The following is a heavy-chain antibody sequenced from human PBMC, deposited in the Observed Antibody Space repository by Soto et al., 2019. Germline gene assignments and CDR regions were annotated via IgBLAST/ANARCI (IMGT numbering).Heavy chain of an antibody. CDR2: ISTSSTYI. V-gene: IGHV3-21*01. CDR1: GFTFNSYS. Sequence: EVQLVESGGGLVKPGGSLRLSCAASGFTFNSYSMNWVRQAPGKGLEWVSSISTSSTYIYYADSVKGRFTISRDNAKNSLFLQMNSLRAEDTAVYYCARLYNWHSGVYYFDYWGQGTLVTGSS. J-gene: IGHJ4*02. CDR3: ARLYNWHSGVYYFDY. D-gene: IGHD1-7*01.